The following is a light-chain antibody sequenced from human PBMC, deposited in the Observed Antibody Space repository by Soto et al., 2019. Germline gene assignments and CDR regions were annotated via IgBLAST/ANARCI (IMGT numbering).Light chain of an antibody. J-gene: IGLJ1*01. CDR2: DVS. CDR3: ISYTSSSPYV. CDR1: SSDVGGYIY. Sequence: QSALTQPASVSGPPGQSITISCTGTSSDVGGYIYVSWYQHHPGKAPKLIIFDVSNRPSGISNRFSGSKSGNTASLTISGLQAEDEADYYCISYTSSSPYVFGTGTKVTVL. V-gene: IGLV2-14*03.